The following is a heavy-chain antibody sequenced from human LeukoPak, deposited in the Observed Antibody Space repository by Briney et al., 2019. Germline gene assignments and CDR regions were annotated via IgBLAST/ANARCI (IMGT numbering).Heavy chain of an antibody. Sequence: PGGSLRLSCAASGFTFSSYAMHWVRQAPGKGLEWVAVISYDGSNKYYADSVKGRFTISRDNSKNTLYLQMNSLRAEDTAVYYCAKDSRHSSIAVAGYFDYWGQGTLVTVSS. V-gene: IGHV3-30*04. CDR1: GFTFSSYA. J-gene: IGHJ4*02. CDR2: ISYDGSNK. CDR3: AKDSRHSSIAVAGYFDY. D-gene: IGHD6-19*01.